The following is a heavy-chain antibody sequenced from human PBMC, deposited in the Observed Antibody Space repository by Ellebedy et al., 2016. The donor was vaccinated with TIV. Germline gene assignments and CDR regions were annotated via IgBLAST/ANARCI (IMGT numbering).Heavy chain of an antibody. J-gene: IGHJ5*02. CDR1: GGSISSYY. CDR2: IYYSGST. Sequence: MPSETLSLTCTVSGGSISSYYWSWIRQPPGKGLEWLGYIYYSGSTNYNPSLKSRVTISVDTSKNQFSLKLSSVTAADTAVEDRARGYSSGWYNWFDPWGQGTLVTVSS. CDR3: ARGYSSGWYNWFDP. V-gene: IGHV4-59*01. D-gene: IGHD6-19*01.